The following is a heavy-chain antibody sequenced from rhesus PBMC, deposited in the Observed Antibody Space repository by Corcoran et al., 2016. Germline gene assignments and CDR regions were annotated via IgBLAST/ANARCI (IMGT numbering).Heavy chain of an antibody. V-gene: IGHV4-93*02. CDR2: FYGSGGYT. Sequence: QVQLQESGPAVVKPAETLSLTCAVSGGSISRTNWGTWTRQSPGKGLEWIGGFYGSGGYTEYNPALKSRVTISIDTSKNQFSLKLSSVTAADTAVYYCASGDMEASSSYKWGQGVLVTVSS. CDR1: GGSISRTNW. D-gene: IGHD6-43*01. CDR3: ASGDMEASSSYK. J-gene: IGHJ4*01.